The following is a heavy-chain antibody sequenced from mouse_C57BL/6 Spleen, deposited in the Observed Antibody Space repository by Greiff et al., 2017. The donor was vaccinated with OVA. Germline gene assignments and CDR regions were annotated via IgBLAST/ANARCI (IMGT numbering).Heavy chain of an antibody. Sequence: QVQLQQPGAELVRPGSSVKLSCKASGYTFTSYWMHWVKQRPIQGLEWIGNIDPSDSETHYNQKFKDKATLTVDKSSSTAYMQLSSLTSEDPAVYYCARSGLLRYSYYFDYWGQGTTLTVSS. J-gene: IGHJ2*01. CDR3: ARSGLLRYSYYFDY. V-gene: IGHV1-52*01. CDR1: GYTFTSYW. CDR2: IDPSDSET. D-gene: IGHD1-1*01.